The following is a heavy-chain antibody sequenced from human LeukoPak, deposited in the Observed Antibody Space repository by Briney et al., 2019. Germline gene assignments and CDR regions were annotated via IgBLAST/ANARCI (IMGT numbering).Heavy chain of an antibody. CDR3: ARGAGIRGGKIAEYFQH. CDR2: IYYSGYT. J-gene: IGHJ1*01. D-gene: IGHD4-23*01. Sequence: PSETLSLTCTVSGGSITTSTYYWGWIRQPPGKGLEWIGTIYYSGYTYYNPSLESRVTIFVDTSKNQFSLKLTSVTAADTAVYYCARGAGIRGGKIAEYFQHWGQGTLVTVSS. CDR1: GGSITTSTYY. V-gene: IGHV4-39*07.